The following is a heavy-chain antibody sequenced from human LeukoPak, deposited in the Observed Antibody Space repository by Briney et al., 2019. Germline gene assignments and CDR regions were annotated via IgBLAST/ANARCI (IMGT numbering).Heavy chain of an antibody. CDR3: ARDMSTRVTPISYAIDV. CDR2: INTNGGRT. J-gene: IGHJ3*01. CDR1: ENTFNTYY. Sequence: ASVKVSCKASENTFNTYYMHWVRQAPGQGLEWQRLINTNGGRTSYAQNFQGRVTMTRDTSTTTVYLELSSLRSEDTAVYYCARDMSTRVTPISYAIDVWGQGTMVTVSS. D-gene: IGHD4-23*01. V-gene: IGHV1-46*02.